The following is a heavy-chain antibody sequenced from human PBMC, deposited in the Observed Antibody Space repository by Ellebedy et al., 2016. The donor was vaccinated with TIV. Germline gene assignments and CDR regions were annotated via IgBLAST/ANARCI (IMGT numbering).Heavy chain of an antibody. CDR2: IYYSGST. CDR1: GGSFSGYY. J-gene: IGHJ3*02. D-gene: IGHD3-22*01. CDR3: ARFITMVVVVMPSDAFDI. V-gene: IGHV4-30-4*01. Sequence: MPSETLSLTCAVSGGSFSGYYWSWIRQPPGKGLEWIGYIYYSGSTYYNPSLKSRVSISVDTSKNQFSLKLSSVTAADTAVYYCARFITMVVVVMPSDAFDIWGQGTMVTVSS.